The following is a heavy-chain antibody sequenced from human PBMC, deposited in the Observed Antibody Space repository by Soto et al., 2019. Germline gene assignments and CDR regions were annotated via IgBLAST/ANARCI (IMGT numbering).Heavy chain of an antibody. CDR3: ARDGGRHSGGIDY. Sequence: QVQLVQSGAEVKKPGSSVKVSCKASGGTFSSYSINWVRQAPGQGLEWMGEIISIFGTANYAQKFQGRVTITADESTSTASMELSSLISKDTAIYYCARDGGRHSGGIDYGGQGTLVTVSS. D-gene: IGHD1-26*01. J-gene: IGHJ4*02. V-gene: IGHV1-69*01. CDR2: IISIFGTA. CDR1: GGTFSSYS.